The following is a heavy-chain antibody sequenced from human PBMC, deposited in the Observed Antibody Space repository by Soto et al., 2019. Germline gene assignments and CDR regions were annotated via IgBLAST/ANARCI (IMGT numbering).Heavy chain of an antibody. D-gene: IGHD1-26*01. Sequence: SETLSLTCTVSGGSISSGGYSWSWIRQPPGKGLEWIGYIYYSGSTYYNPSLKSRVTISVDTSKNQFSLKLSSVTAADTAVYYCARDSGIQAYDYWGQGTLVTVSS. V-gene: IGHV4-31*03. CDR1: GGSISSGGYS. J-gene: IGHJ4*02. CDR3: ARDSGIQAYDY. CDR2: IYYSGST.